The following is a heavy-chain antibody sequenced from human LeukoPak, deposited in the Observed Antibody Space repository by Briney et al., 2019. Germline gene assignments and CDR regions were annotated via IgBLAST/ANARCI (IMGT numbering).Heavy chain of an antibody. D-gene: IGHD3-16*02. Sequence: GGSLRLSCAASGFTFSSYAMSWVRQAPGKGLEWVSAISGSGGSTYYADSVKGRFTISRDNSKNTLYLQMNSLRAEDTAVYYCAKKPPYFGLVWGSFRPPPPGFDYWGQGTLVTVSS. CDR1: GFTFSSYA. CDR2: ISGSGGST. V-gene: IGHV3-23*01. J-gene: IGHJ4*02. CDR3: AKKPPYFGLVWGSFRPPPPGFDY.